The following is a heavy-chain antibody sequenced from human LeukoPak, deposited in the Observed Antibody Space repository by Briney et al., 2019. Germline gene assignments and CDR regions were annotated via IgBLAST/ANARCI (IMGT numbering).Heavy chain of an antibody. CDR2: IVGSGRTT. V-gene: IGHV3-23*01. CDR3: AKMGGRLAYDMDV. D-gene: IGHD3-16*01. J-gene: IGHJ6*03. CDR1: GFTFSSYA. Sequence: GGSLRLSCAASGFTFSSYAMTWVRQAPGKGLEWVSTIVGSGRTTYYAETVRGRFTISRDNSNNTLFLQMSSLRAEDTALYYCAKMGGRLAYDMDVWGTGTTVTVSS.